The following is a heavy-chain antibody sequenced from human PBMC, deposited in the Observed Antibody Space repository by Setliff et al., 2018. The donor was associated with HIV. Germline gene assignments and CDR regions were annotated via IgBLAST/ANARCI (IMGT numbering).Heavy chain of an antibody. V-gene: IGHV4-59*01. CDR1: GDSIKDYY. Sequence: SETLSVTCNVSGDSIKDYYWSWIRQPPGKGLEWLGYMSFSANSNYNPSLKNRITISIDTSKNQFSLRLKSVTAADAAIYHCARGAGAFGAKLDSWGQGSLVTVS. CDR2: MSFSANS. J-gene: IGHJ4*02. CDR3: ARGAGAFGAKLDS. D-gene: IGHD3-10*01.